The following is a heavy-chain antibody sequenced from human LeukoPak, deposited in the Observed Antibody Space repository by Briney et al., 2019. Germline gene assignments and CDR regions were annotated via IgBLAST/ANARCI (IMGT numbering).Heavy chain of an antibody. CDR1: GFTFSSYE. D-gene: IGHD6-6*01. Sequence: GGSLRLSCAASGFTFSSYEMNRVRQAPGKGLEWVSYISSSGSTIYYADSVKGRFTISRDNAKNSLYLQMNSLRAEDTAVYYCAREGSSSSGLYNWFDPWGQGTLVTVSS. V-gene: IGHV3-48*03. CDR2: ISSSGSTI. CDR3: AREGSSSSGLYNWFDP. J-gene: IGHJ5*02.